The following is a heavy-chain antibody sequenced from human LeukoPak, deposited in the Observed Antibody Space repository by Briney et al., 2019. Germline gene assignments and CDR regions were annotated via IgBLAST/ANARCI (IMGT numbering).Heavy chain of an antibody. CDR1: GFTFSTSW. Sequence: GGSLRLSCAGSGFTFSTSWMHWVRQAPGQGLVWVSRINSDGSTINYADSVQGRFTISRDNAKNSLYLQMNSLRAEDTALYYCAKDKGVYYDTSFDYWGQGTLVTVSS. CDR2: INSDGSTI. CDR3: AKDKGVYYDTSFDY. J-gene: IGHJ4*02. D-gene: IGHD3-22*01. V-gene: IGHV3-74*01.